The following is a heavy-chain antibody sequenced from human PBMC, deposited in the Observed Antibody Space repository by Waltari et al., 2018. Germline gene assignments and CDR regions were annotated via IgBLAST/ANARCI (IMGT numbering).Heavy chain of an antibody. CDR2: IKDDGSEK. CDR3: QEGHYSDR. D-gene: IGHD2-21*01. CDR1: GFDFKSFW. V-gene: IGHV3-7*01. J-gene: IGHJ4*01. Sequence: YLVYSGGGLAQPGGSLRLACAASGFDFKSFWMTWVRLAPGRELQWVASIKDDGSEKFYVDSVRGRFTISRDNARQSVFLQMDFLSVEDTATYYCQEGHYSDRWGQGTLVTVSS.